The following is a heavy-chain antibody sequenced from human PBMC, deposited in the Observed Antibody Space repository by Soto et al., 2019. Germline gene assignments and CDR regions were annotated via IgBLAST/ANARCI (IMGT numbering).Heavy chain of an antibody. Sequence: PGGSLRLSCEASGFTFSDYWMSWVRQAPGKGPEWVANIKFDGSEKQYVDSVRGRFTISRDNSRSSLSLQMNSLRAGDTAVYYCVKDGGYCSSSTCYAPRNHYFDSWGQGTRVTVSS. J-gene: IGHJ4*02. CDR2: IKFDGSEK. CDR1: GFTFSDYW. CDR3: VKDGGYCSSSTCYAPRNHYFDS. D-gene: IGHD2-2*01. V-gene: IGHV3-7*03.